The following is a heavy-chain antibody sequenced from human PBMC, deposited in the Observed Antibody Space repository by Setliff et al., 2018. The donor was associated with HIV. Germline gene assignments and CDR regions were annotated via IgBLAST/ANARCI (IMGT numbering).Heavy chain of an antibody. CDR3: AKGGVGYSTGWYSLAFDI. D-gene: IGHD6-19*01. Sequence: RGALRLSCAASGFSFSSYGMHWVRQAPGKGLEWVAFIRYDGSNKYHADSVKGRFTISRDNSKNTLYLQMNNLRADDTAVYYCAKGGVGYSTGWYSLAFDIWGQGTMVTVSS. CDR2: IRYDGSNK. J-gene: IGHJ3*02. V-gene: IGHV3-30*02. CDR1: GFSFSSYG.